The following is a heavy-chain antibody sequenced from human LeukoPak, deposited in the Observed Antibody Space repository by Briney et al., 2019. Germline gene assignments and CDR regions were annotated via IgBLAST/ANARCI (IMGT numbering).Heavy chain of an antibody. V-gene: IGHV4-30-4*01. Sequence: PSETLSLTCTVSGCSISRGDYYWRWIRQPPGKGLEGVGYIYYSGSTYYNPSLKSRVTISVDTSKNQFSLKLSSVTAADTAVYYCARETSYGYNYFDYWGQGTLVTVSS. CDR2: IYYSGST. CDR1: GCSISRGDYY. CDR3: ARETSYGYNYFDY. J-gene: IGHJ4*02. D-gene: IGHD5-18*01.